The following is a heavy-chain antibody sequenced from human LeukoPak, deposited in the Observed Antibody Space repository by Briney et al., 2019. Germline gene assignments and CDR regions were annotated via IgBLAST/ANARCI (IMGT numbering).Heavy chain of an antibody. CDR3: ARDGGGYAYFDY. D-gene: IGHD5-12*01. CDR2: ISSSSGTI. J-gene: IGHJ4*02. Sequence: GGSLRLSCAASGFTFSRYWMHWVRQAPGKGLEWVSYISSSSGTIYYADSVKGRFTISRDNAKNSLYLQMNSLRDEDTAVYYCARDGGGYAYFDYWGQGTLVTVSS. V-gene: IGHV3-48*02. CDR1: GFTFSRYW.